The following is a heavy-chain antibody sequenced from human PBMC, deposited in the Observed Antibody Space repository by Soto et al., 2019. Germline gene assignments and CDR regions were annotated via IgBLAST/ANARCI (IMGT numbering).Heavy chain of an antibody. CDR2: IYYSGST. CDR3: ARKVVVVPAANGWFDP. J-gene: IGHJ5*02. D-gene: IGHD2-2*01. Sequence: KPSETLSLTCTVSGGSISSYYWSWIRQPPGKGLEWIGYIYYSGSTNYNPSLRSRVTISADTSKNQFSLKLSSVTAADTAVYYCARKVVVVPAANGWFDPWGQGTLVTVSS. V-gene: IGHV4-59*01. CDR1: GGSISSYY.